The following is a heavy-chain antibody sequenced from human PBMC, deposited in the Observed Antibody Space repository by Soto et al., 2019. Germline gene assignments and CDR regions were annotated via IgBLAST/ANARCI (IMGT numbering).Heavy chain of an antibody. J-gene: IGHJ4*02. Sequence: QVQLVQSGAEVTKPGASVKVSCKTSGYTFTSYDIIWVRQATGQGLQWMGWMNPNSGNTDYAQKFQGRVTMTRNTSINTAYMELRSLKSEDTAVYYCARGKSSGSWYLGRLLWGQGTLVTVSS. CDR2: MNPNSGNT. V-gene: IGHV1-8*01. CDR1: GYTFTSYD. D-gene: IGHD6-13*01. CDR3: ARGKSSGSWYLGRLL.